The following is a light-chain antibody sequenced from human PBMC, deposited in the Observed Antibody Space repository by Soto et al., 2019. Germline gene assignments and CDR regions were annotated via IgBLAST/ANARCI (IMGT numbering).Light chain of an antibody. J-gene: IGLJ1*01. CDR1: SSDVGGYNY. V-gene: IGLV2-8*01. CDR3: LSYADTAYV. CDR2: EVS. Sequence: QSALTQPPSASGSPGQSVTISCAGPSSDVGGYNYVSWYQQYPGKVPKLMIYEVSERPSGVPDSFSGSKSGNTAFMTVSGIQAEDEADYYCLSYADTAYVFGTGTKVTV.